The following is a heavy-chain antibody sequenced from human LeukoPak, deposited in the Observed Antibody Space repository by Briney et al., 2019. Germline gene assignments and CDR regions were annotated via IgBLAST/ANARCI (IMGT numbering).Heavy chain of an antibody. CDR1: GFTFSNYG. J-gene: IGHJ4*02. D-gene: IGHD3-16*01. CDR2: ISYDGSNK. CDR3: AKRNLGNIDY. V-gene: IGHV3-30*18. Sequence: GGSLKLSCAASGFTFSNYGMHWVRQAPGKGLEWLAVISYDGSNKYYADSVKGRFTISRDNSRNTLYLQMNSLRAEDTAVYYCAKRNLGNIDYWGQGTLVTVSS.